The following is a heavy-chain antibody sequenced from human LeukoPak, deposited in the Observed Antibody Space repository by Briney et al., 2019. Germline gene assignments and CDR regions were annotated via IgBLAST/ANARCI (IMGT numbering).Heavy chain of an antibody. J-gene: IGHJ5*02. V-gene: IGHV4-4*07. D-gene: IGHD2-15*01. Sequence: PSETLSLTCTASGGSISSYYWSWIRQPAGKGLEWIGRIYTSGSTNYNPSLKSRVTMSVDTSKNQFSLKLSSVTAADTAVYYCARDLGYCSGGSCYNWFDPWGQGTLVTVSS. CDR2: IYTSGST. CDR1: GGSISSYY. CDR3: ARDLGYCSGGSCYNWFDP.